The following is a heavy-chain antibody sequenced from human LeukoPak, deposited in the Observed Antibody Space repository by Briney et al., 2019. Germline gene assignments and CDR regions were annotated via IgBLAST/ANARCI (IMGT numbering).Heavy chain of an antibody. J-gene: IGHJ6*03. CDR3: AKSSATITIFEDYMDV. V-gene: IGHV3-23*01. Sequence: PGGSLRLSCAASGFTFSSYAMSWVRQAPGKGLEWVSGISGSGGSTYYADPVKGRFTISRDNSKNTLYLQMNSLRAEDTAVSYCAKSSATITIFEDYMDVWGKGTTVTVSS. CDR2: ISGSGGST. CDR1: GFTFSSYA. D-gene: IGHD3-3*01.